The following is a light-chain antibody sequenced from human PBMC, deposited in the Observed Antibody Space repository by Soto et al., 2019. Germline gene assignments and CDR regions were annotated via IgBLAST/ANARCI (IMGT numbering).Light chain of an antibody. CDR1: QSIKGR. CDR3: QQYKVYPYT. V-gene: IGKV1-5*01. CDR2: DVS. J-gene: IGKJ2*01. Sequence: DIQMTQSPSTLSASIGDRVTITCRARQSIKGRLAWYQQKPGRPPKLLIYDVSFLESGVPSRFSGSGSGPDFNLTISSLRPDDFATFYCQQYKVYPYTFGQGTRLDIQ.